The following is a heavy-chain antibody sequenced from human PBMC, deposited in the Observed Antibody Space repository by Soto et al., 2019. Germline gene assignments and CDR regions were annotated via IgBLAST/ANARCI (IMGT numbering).Heavy chain of an antibody. V-gene: IGHV3-33*01. D-gene: IGHD3-22*01. CDR2: IWYDGSNK. Sequence: QVQLVESGGGVVQPGRSLRLSCAASGFTFSSYGMHWVRQAPGKGLEWVAVIWYDGSNKYYADSVKGRFTISRDNSKNTRYLQMNSLGAEDTAVYYCARGDSSGLGDAFDIWGQGTMVTVSS. J-gene: IGHJ3*02. CDR3: ARGDSSGLGDAFDI. CDR1: GFTFSSYG.